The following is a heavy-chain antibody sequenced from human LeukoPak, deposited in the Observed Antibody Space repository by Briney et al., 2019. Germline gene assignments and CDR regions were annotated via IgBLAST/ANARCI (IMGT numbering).Heavy chain of an antibody. CDR3: AKKTSGSGYFEH. D-gene: IGHD3-10*01. CDR1: GFTVSSNY. V-gene: IGHV3-53*01. CDR2: IYSDGST. J-gene: IGHJ4*02. Sequence: GGSLRLSCAASGFTVSSNYMSWVRQAPGKGLEWVSEIYSDGSTYYAASVKGRFSISRDNSKNTVYLQMNSLRAEDTAVYYCAKKTSGSGYFEHWGQGTLVTVSS.